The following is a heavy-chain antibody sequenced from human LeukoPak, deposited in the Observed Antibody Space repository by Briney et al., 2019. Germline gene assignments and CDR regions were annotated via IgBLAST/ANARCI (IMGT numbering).Heavy chain of an antibody. Sequence: GASVKVSCKSSGYTLTGNYLHWVRQAPGQGLEWMGWINPNSGDTHYAQKFQGRVTMTRDTSISTAYMELSRLRSDDTAVYYCARGSIVGATESLGFDYWGQGTLVTVSS. CDR2: INPNSGDT. V-gene: IGHV1-2*02. CDR1: GYTLTGNY. CDR3: ARGSIVGATESLGFDY. J-gene: IGHJ4*02. D-gene: IGHD1-26*01.